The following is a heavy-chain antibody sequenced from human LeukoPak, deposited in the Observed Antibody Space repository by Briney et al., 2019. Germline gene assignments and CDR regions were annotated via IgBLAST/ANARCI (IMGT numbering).Heavy chain of an antibody. CDR2: IYYSGST. D-gene: IGHD3-3*01. Sequence: SETLSLTCTVSGGSISSHYWSWIRQPPGKGLEWIGYIYYSGSTNYNPSFKSRVTISVDTSKNQFSLKLSSVTAADTAVYYCARASSYDFWSGYYLDYWGQGTLVTVSS. CDR3: ARASSYDFWSGYYLDY. CDR1: GGSISSHY. J-gene: IGHJ4*02. V-gene: IGHV4-59*11.